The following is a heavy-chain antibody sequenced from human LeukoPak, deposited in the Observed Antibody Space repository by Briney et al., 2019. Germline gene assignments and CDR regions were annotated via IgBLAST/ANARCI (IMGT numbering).Heavy chain of an antibody. V-gene: IGHV4-30-2*01. CDR3: ARGYYKIVDY. CDR2: IYHDGFT. Sequence: SETLSLTCAVSGGSVSSGGYSWSWIRQPPGKGLEWIGCIYHDGFTYYSPSLKSRVTISADRTNNRFSLKLTSVTAADTAVYYCARGYYKIVDYWGQGALVTVSS. CDR1: GGSVSSGGYS. D-gene: IGHD3-10*01. J-gene: IGHJ4*02.